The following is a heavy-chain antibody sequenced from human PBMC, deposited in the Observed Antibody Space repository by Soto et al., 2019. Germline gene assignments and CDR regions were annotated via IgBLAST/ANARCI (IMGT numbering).Heavy chain of an antibody. D-gene: IGHD5-18*01. J-gene: IGHJ5*02. CDR1: GFTFSSYA. V-gene: IGHV3-23*01. Sequence: GGSLRLSCAASGFTFSSYAMSWVRQAPGKGLEWVSAISGSGGSTYYADSVKGRFTISRDNSKNTLYLQVNSLRAEDTAVYYCAKAVAGYSYGSNWFDPWGQGTLVTVSS. CDR2: ISGSGGST. CDR3: AKAVAGYSYGSNWFDP.